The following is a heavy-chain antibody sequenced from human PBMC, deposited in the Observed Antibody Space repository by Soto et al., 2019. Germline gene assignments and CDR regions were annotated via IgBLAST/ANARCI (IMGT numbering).Heavy chain of an antibody. CDR3: AKDQTYYDFWSGYEPYYYYYYMDV. V-gene: IGHV3-30*18. J-gene: IGHJ6*03. CDR1: GFTFSSYG. Sequence: PGGSLRLSCAASGFTFSSYGMHWVRQAPGKGLEWVAVISYDGSNKYYADSVKGRFTISRDNSKNTLYLQMNSLRAEDTAVYYCAKDQTYYDFWSGYEPYYYYYYMDVWGKGTTVTVSS. CDR2: ISYDGSNK. D-gene: IGHD3-3*01.